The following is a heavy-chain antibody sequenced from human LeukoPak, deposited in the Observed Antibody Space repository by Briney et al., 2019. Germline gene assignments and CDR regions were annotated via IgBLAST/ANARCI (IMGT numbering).Heavy chain of an antibody. Sequence: ASVKVSCKASGYTFTGYYMHWVRQAPGQGLEWMGWINPNSGGTNYAQKFQGRVTMTRDTSISTAYMELSRLRSDDTAVYYCARDRHSSSHAFDTWGQGTMVTVSS. CDR2: INPNSGGT. CDR3: ARDRHSSSHAFDT. V-gene: IGHV1-2*02. D-gene: IGHD6-13*01. J-gene: IGHJ3*02. CDR1: GYTFTGYY.